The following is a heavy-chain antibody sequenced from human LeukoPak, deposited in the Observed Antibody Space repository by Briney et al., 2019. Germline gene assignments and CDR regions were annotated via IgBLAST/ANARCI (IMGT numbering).Heavy chain of an antibody. D-gene: IGHD4-17*01. CDR3: ARVADDDYGDYYYCGMDV. V-gene: IGHV1-8*01. Sequence: ASVKVSCKASGYTFTSYDINWVRQATGQGLEWMGWMNPNSGNTGYAQKFQGRVTMTRNTSISTAYMELSSLRSEDTAVYYCARVADDDYGDYYYCGMDVWGQGTTVTVSS. CDR1: GYTFTSYD. CDR2: MNPNSGNT. J-gene: IGHJ6*02.